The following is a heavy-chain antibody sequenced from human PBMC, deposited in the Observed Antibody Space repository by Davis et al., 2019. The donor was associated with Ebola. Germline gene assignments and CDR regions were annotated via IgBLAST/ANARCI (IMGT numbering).Heavy chain of an antibody. CDR3: ARVGYDFWSGYSSDNWFDP. D-gene: IGHD3-3*01. CDR2: IYYSGST. V-gene: IGHV4-59*01. J-gene: IGHJ5*02. Sequence: SETLSPTCTVPGGPISSYYWSWIRQPPGKGLEWIGYIYYSGSTNYNPPLKSRVTISVDTSKNQFSLKLSSVTAADTAVYYCARVGYDFWSGYSSDNWFDPWGQGTLVTVSS. CDR1: GGPISSYY.